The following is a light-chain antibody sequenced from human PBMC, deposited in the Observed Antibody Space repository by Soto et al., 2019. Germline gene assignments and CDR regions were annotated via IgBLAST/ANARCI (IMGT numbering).Light chain of an antibody. Sequence: DIQLTQSPSLLSASLGDTVTITCRAIQALSKYLAWYQQKPGKAPHLLIYSASTLQSGVPSRFSGSGSETEFSLTIRDLQPDDFATYYCQQHSSYPLTFGGGTKLEIK. J-gene: IGKJ4*01. CDR1: QALSKY. CDR2: SAS. V-gene: IGKV1-9*01. CDR3: QQHSSYPLT.